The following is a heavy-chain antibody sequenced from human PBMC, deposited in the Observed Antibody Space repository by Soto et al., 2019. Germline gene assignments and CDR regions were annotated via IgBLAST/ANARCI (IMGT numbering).Heavy chain of an antibody. J-gene: IGHJ3*02. CDR1: GYSISSGYY. CDR2: LYHSGST. V-gene: IGHV4-38-2*01. Sequence: KPSETLSLTCAVSGYSISSGYYWGWIRQPPGKGLEWIGSLYHSGSTYYNPSLKSRVTISVDTSKNQFSLKLSSVTAADTAVYYCARVLPGIDAFDIWGQGTMVTVSS. CDR3: ARVLPGIDAFDI.